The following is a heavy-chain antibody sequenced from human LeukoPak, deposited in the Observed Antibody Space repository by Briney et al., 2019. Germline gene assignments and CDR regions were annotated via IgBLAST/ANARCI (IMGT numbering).Heavy chain of an antibody. J-gene: IGHJ4*02. V-gene: IGHV3-53*01. Sequence: GGSLRLSCAASEFTVSNDYMSWVRQPPGKGLEWVSLIYSAGRTFYADSVKGRFTISRDISKNTLYLQMNSLRAEDTAIYYCAGGHEALGYWGQGTLVAVSS. D-gene: IGHD3-10*01. CDR2: IYSAGRT. CDR1: EFTVSNDY. CDR3: AGGHEALGY.